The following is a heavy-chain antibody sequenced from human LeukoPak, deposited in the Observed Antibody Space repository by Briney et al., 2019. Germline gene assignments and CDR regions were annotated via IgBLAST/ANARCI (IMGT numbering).Heavy chain of an antibody. Sequence: SETLSLTCTVSGGSISSSSYYWGWIRQPPGKGLEWIGYIYYSGSTNYNPSLKSRVTISVDTSKNQFSLKLSSVTAADTAVYYCARGTWSYGSGSSYFDYWGQGTLVTVSS. CDR2: IYYSGST. V-gene: IGHV4-61*05. CDR3: ARGTWSYGSGSSYFDY. CDR1: GGSISSSSYY. J-gene: IGHJ4*02. D-gene: IGHD3-10*01.